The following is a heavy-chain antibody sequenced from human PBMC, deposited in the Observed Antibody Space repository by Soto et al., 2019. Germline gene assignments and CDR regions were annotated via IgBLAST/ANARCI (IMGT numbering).Heavy chain of an antibody. V-gene: IGHV3-23*01. CDR1: GFTFSSYA. J-gene: IGHJ5*02. Sequence: GGSLRLSCAASGFTFSSYAMSWVRQAPGKGLEWVSAISGSGGSTYYADSVKGRFTISRDNSKNTLYLQMNSLRAEDTAVYYCAKDWLTDYGDYVFYNWFDPWGQGTLVTVSS. D-gene: IGHD4-17*01. CDR2: ISGSGGST. CDR3: AKDWLTDYGDYVFYNWFDP.